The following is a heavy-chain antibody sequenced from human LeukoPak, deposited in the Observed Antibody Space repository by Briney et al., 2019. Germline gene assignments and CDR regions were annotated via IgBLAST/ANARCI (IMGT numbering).Heavy chain of an antibody. CDR1: GFTFSNYN. D-gene: IGHD3-10*01. CDR2: IGPRDTTT. CDR3: ARGFGSGSFYF. V-gene: IGHV3-48*04. Sequence: GGSLRLSCAVSGFTFSNYNMNWVRQAPGKGLEWVSKIGPRDTTTYYAESVKGRFTVSRDDSKNSLYLQMNNLRAEDTAVYYCARGFGSGSFYFWGQGILVTVSS. J-gene: IGHJ4*02.